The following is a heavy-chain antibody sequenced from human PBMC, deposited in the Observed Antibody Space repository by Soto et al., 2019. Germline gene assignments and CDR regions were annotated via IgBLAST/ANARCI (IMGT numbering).Heavy chain of an antibody. CDR3: APGGYCSSTSCSRYYYYGLDV. CDR1: GFTFSSYA. Sequence: EVQLLESGGGLVQPGGSLRRSCAASGFTFSSYAMSWVPQAPGKGLEWVSSIINSGGTTYDADSVKGQFTISTDTPKNPLTLQMNTRRAEDTAVYYCAPGGYCSSTSCSRYYYYGLDVWGQGTTVTVSS. CDR2: IINSGGTT. D-gene: IGHD2-2*01. J-gene: IGHJ6*02. V-gene: IGHV3-23*01.